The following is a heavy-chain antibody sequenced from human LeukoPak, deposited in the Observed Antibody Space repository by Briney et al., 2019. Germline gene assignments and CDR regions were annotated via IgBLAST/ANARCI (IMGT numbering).Heavy chain of an antibody. Sequence: SVKVSCKASGGTFISYAISWVRQAPGQGLEWRGGIIPIFGTANYAQKFQGRVTITADESTSTAYMELSSLRSEDTAVYYCARDPRRGYSYGTSWFDPWGQGTLVTVSS. CDR2: IIPIFGTA. CDR3: ARDPRRGYSYGTSWFDP. CDR1: GGTFISYA. V-gene: IGHV1-69*13. D-gene: IGHD5-18*01. J-gene: IGHJ5*02.